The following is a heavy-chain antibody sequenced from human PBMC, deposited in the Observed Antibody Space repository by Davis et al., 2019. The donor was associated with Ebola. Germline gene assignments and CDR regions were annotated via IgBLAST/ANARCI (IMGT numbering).Heavy chain of an antibody. J-gene: IGHJ4*02. CDR2: ISGSGGST. CDR1: GFTFSSYA. Sequence: GESLKISCAASGFTFSSYAMSWVRQAPGKGLEWVLAISGSGGSTYYADSVKGRFTISRDNSKNTLYLQMNSLRAEDTAVYYCAKDLAPAGWGQGTLVTVSS. V-gene: IGHV3-23*01. CDR3: AKDLAPAG.